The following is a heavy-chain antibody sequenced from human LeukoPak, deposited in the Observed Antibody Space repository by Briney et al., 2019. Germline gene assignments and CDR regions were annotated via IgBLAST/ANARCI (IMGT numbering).Heavy chain of an antibody. CDR1: GYTFTGYY. J-gene: IGHJ3*02. Sequence: ASVKVSCKASGYTFTGYYMHWVRQAPGQGLEWMGWINPNSGGTNYAQKFQGRVTMTRDTSISTAYMELSRLRSDDTAVYYCARVPVEMATAAGEEAFDIWGQGTMVTVSS. D-gene: IGHD5-24*01. V-gene: IGHV1-2*02. CDR3: ARVPVEMATAAGEEAFDI. CDR2: INPNSGGT.